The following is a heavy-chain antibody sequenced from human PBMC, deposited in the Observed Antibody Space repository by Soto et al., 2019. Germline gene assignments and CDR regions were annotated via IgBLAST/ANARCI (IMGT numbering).Heavy chain of an antibody. Sequence: GGSLRLSCPASGFTVSTHYMSWVRQTPGKELEWVSALYSGGSTYYAVSVKGRFTISRHTSKNTLYLQMNSLRAEDTAVYYCALVRGVIPTFYYYSYMDVCGNGTRV. D-gene: IGHD3-10*01. CDR3: ALVRGVIPTFYYYSYMDV. V-gene: IGHV3-53*04. CDR1: GFTVSTHY. J-gene: IGHJ6*03. CDR2: LYSGGST.